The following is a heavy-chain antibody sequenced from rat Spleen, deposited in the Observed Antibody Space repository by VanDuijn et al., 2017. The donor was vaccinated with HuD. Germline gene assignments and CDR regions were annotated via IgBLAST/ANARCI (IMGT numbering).Heavy chain of an antibody. D-gene: IGHD1-11*01. CDR1: GFTFDDYY. CDR3: ARQGGYSLYYFDY. Sequence: EVQLVESGGGLVQPGRSMKLSCAASGFTFDDYYMAWVRQAPKKGLEWVATISYDGSSTYYRDSVKGRFTISRDNAKSTLYLQMDSLRSEDTATYYCARQGGYSLYYFDYWGQGVMVTVSS. CDR2: ISYDGSST. J-gene: IGHJ2*01. V-gene: IGHV5-7*01.